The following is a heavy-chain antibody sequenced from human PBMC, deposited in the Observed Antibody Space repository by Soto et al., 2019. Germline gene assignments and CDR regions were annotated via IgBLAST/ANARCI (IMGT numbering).Heavy chain of an antibody. J-gene: IGHJ4*02. CDR3: AKGGVTIFGVVISPLVY. CDR2: ISYDASNK. D-gene: IGHD3-3*01. V-gene: IGHV3-30*18. CDR1: GFTFSSYG. Sequence: QVQLVESGGGVVQPGRSLRLSCAASGFTFSSYGMHWVRQAPGKGLEWVAVISYDASNKYYADSVKGRFTISRDNSNNTLYVQINRLRAEDTAVYYCAKGGVTIFGVVISPLVYWGQGALVTVSA.